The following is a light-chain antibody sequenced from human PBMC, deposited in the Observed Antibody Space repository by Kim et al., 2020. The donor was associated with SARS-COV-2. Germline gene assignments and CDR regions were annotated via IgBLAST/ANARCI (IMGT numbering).Light chain of an antibody. CDR2: DTS. Sequence: QAVVTQEPSLTVSPGGTVTLTCGSSTGVVTSGHYPYWFQQKPGQAPRTLISDTSKKHSWTPARFSGSLLGGKAALTLSGAQPEDEADYYCFLSYNDAYIIFGGGTQLTVL. CDR3: FLSYNDAYII. J-gene: IGLJ2*01. V-gene: IGLV7-46*01. CDR1: TGVVTSGHY.